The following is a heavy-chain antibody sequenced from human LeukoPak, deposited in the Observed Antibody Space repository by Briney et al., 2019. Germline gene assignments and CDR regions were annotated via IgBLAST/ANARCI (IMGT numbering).Heavy chain of an antibody. V-gene: IGHV3-9*03. CDR2: ISWNSGSI. CDR3: AKGTTVVTPLFDY. CDR1: GFTFDDYA. J-gene: IGHJ4*02. Sequence: GGSLRLSCAASGFTFDDYAMHWVRQAPGKGLEWVSGISWNSGSIGYADSVKGRFTISRDNAKNSLYLQMNSLRAEDMALYYYAKGTTVVTPLFDYWGQGTLVTVSS. D-gene: IGHD4-23*01.